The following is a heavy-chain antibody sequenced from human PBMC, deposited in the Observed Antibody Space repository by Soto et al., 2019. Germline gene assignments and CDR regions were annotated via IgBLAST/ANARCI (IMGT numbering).Heavy chain of an antibody. CDR2: ISGSGGST. D-gene: IGHD6-19*01. CDR3: AKGGSGWYGFDY. J-gene: IGHJ4*02. Sequence: EVQLLESGGGLVQPGGSLRLSCAASGFTFSSFAMSWVRQAPGKGLEWVSAISGSGGSTYYADSVKGRFTISRDNSKNTVYLQMNSLIAEDTAVYYCAKGGSGWYGFDYWGQGTLVTVSS. CDR1: GFTFSSFA. V-gene: IGHV3-23*01.